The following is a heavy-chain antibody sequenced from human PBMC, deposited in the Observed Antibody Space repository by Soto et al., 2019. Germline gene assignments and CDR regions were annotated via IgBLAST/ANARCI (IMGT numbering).Heavy chain of an antibody. J-gene: IGHJ4*02. CDR3: SRRDYGDS. Sequence: EVQQVESGGDLVQPGGSLRLSCAASGFTFSSYWRNWVRQAPGKGLEWVANVKQDGSEKYYVDSVKGRFTISRDNAKNLLYLQMNSLRAEDAAVCYCSRRDYGDSWGQGTLVTVSS. D-gene: IGHD3-10*01. V-gene: IGHV3-7*01. CDR1: GFTFSSYW. CDR2: VKQDGSEK.